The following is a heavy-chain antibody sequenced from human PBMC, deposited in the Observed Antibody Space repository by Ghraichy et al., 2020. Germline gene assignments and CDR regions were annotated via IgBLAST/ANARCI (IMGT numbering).Heavy chain of an antibody. Sequence: SQTLSLTCAISGDSVSSNSTAWTWIRQSPSRGLEWLGRTYYRSRWYSDYAVSLKSRIIINPDTSKNHFSLHLSSVTPADTAVYYCARDLAYCTKGSCFYLYGMDVWGQGTTVTVSS. CDR2: TYYRSRWYS. J-gene: IGHJ6*02. V-gene: IGHV6-1*01. CDR1: GDSVSSNSTA. CDR3: ARDLAYCTKGSCFYLYGMDV. D-gene: IGHD2-8*01.